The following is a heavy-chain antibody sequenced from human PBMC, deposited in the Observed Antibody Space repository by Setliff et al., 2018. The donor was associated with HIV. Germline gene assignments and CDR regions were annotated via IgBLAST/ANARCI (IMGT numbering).Heavy chain of an antibody. D-gene: IGHD2-8*01. CDR3: ARPLLRTNTVYGILGNWFDS. CDR1: GFTFSDYY. CDR2: INNDTTTT. J-gene: IGHJ5*01. V-gene: IGHV3-74*01. Sequence: GESLKISCAASGFTFSDYYMCWIRQAPGQGLVWVSGINNDTTTTTYADSVKGRFSISRDNAKNSLYLQMNSLRAEDTAVYYCARPLLRTNTVYGILGNWFDSWGRGTLVTVSS.